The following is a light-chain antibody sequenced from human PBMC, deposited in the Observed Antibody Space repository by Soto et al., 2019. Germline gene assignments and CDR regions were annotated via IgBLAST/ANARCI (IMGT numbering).Light chain of an antibody. CDR3: HQYGISP. Sequence: TQSPATLSVSRGARAALSCRASKSFSRYSAWYQQKPGQAPRLLIYGASSRAIGIPDRFSGSGSGTEFSLTISRLEPEEFAVYYCHQYGISPFGGGTRLEIK. CDR2: GAS. V-gene: IGKV3-20*01. J-gene: IGKJ5*01. CDR1: KSFSRY.